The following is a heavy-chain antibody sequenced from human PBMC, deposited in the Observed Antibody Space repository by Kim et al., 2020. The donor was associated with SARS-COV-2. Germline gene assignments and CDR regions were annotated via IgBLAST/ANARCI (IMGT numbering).Heavy chain of an antibody. CDR2: INHSGSS. CDR3: AAGAPGH. Sequence: SETLSLTCAVYGVSFSDFQWSWIRQTPEKALEWIGEINHSGSSSCNPSLKSRVSMSVDTSKNQFSLKVNSVTAADTAVYYCAAGAPGHWGQGTVVTVSS. V-gene: IGHV4-34*01. CDR1: GVSFSDFQ. J-gene: IGHJ1*01.